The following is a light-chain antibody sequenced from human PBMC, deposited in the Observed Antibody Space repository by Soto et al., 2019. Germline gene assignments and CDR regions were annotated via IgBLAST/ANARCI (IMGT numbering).Light chain of an antibody. V-gene: IGKV1-5*03. CDR1: QSISSS. CDR2: KAS. CDR3: QQYDSYWT. Sequence: DIQMTQSPSTLSASVGDRVTITCRASQSISSSLAWYQQKPGKAPNLLIYKASSLESGVPSRFSGSGSGTEFTITISSLQPDDFATYYCQQYDSYWTFGQGTKVEIK. J-gene: IGKJ1*01.